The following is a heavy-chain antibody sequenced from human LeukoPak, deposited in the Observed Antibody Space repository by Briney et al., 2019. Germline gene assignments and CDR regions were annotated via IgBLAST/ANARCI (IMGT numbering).Heavy chain of an antibody. CDR2: ISSSSSYI. V-gene: IGHV3-21*01. D-gene: IGHD3-10*01. CDR3: ATTYYYRSGSYYNEY. CDR1: GFTFSGYN. Sequence: GGSLRLSCAASGFTFSGYNMNWVRQAPGKGLEWVSSISSSSSYIYYADSVKGRLTISRDNAKNSLHLQMNSLRAEDTAVYYCATTYYYRSGSYYNEYWGQGTLVTVSS. J-gene: IGHJ4*02.